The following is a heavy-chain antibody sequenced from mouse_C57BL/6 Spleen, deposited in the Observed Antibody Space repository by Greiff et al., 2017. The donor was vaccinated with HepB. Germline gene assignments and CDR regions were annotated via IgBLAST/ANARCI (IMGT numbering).Heavy chain of an antibody. V-gene: IGHV5-12*01. CDR1: GFTFSDYY. CDR3: ARTLYYAMDY. J-gene: IGHJ4*01. Sequence: EVKLMESGGGLVQPGGSLKLSCAASGFTFSDYYMYWVRQTPEKRLEWVAYISNGGGSIYYPDTVKGRFTISRDNAKNTLNLQMSRLKSEDTAMYYCARTLYYAMDYWGQGTSVTVSS. CDR2: ISNGGGSI.